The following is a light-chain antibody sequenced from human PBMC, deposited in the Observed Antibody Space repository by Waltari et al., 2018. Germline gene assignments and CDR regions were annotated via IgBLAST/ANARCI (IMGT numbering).Light chain of an antibody. Sequence: QSALTQPASVSGSPGQSITISCTGTSSDVGTYNLVSWYQQHPGKAPKLLIYEVTKRPSGVSSRFSASRSGNTATLTISGLQAEDEADYYGCSYNDGPYVFGTGTKVTVL. J-gene: IGLJ1*01. CDR3: CSYNDGPYV. CDR1: SSDVGTYNL. V-gene: IGLV2-23*02. CDR2: EVT.